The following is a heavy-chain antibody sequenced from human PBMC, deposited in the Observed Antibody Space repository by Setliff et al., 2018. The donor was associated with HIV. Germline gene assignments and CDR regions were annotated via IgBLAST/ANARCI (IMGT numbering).Heavy chain of an antibody. V-gene: IGHV3-48*04. CDR3: AREASTGTLDY. CDR2: ISGLGGGTI. J-gene: IGHJ4*02. D-gene: IGHD1-7*01. Sequence: GGSLRLSCATSGFTFDSYSIIWVRQAPGKGLEWVSYISGLGGGTIYYADSVRGRFTISRDNAKNSLYLQMNSLRAEDTAVYYCAREASTGTLDYWGQGTLVTVSS. CDR1: GFTFDSYS.